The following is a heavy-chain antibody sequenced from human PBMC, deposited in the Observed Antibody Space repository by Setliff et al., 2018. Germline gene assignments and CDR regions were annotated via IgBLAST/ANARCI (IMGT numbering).Heavy chain of an antibody. J-gene: IGHJ3*02. CDR1: GGTFSDYY. D-gene: IGHD1-26*01. CDR3: ARDASASDGRNAFDI. V-gene: IGHV4-34*01. Sequence: PSETLSLTCGAYGGTFSDYYWTWIRQSPAKGLEWIGEITHTGTTGSTKYNPSLKSRVTMSIDTSKNQFSLMVTSVTAADTAIYYCARDASASDGRNAFDIWGQGTMVTVSS. CDR2: ITHTGTTGST.